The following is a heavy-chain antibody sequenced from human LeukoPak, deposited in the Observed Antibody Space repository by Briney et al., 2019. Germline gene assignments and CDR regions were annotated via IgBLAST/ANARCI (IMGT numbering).Heavy chain of an antibody. J-gene: IGHJ4*02. V-gene: IGHV1-2*02. CDR3: ATDSNKWLRFDY. CDR2: INPNSGGT. D-gene: IGHD5-12*01. Sequence: ASVKVSCKASGYTFTGYYMHWVRQAPGQGLEWMGWINPNSGGTNYAQKFQGRVTMTEDTSTDTAYMELSSLRSEDTAVYYCATDSNKWLRFDYWGQGTLVTVSS. CDR1: GYTFTGYY.